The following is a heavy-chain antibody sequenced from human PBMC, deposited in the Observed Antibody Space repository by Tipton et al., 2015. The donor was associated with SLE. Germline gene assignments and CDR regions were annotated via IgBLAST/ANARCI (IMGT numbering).Heavy chain of an antibody. J-gene: IGHJ4*02. D-gene: IGHD1-26*01. Sequence: TLSLTCTVSGGSISTYYWTWIRQPPGKGLEWIGYIYNTGSTNSNPSLKSRVTMSVDTSKNQFSLKLRSVTAADTALYYCARSHELSFDYWGQGIMVTVSS. CDR1: GGSISTYY. V-gene: IGHV4-59*01. CDR2: IYNTGST. CDR3: ARSHELSFDY.